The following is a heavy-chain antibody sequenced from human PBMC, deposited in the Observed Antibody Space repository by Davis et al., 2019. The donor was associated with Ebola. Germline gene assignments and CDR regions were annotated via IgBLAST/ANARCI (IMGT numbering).Heavy chain of an antibody. J-gene: IGHJ6*02. V-gene: IGHV6-1*01. CDR1: GDSVSMNSAA. CDR3: VRGWGRSGLDV. Sequence: HSQTLSLTCAISGDSVSMNSAAWIWIRQSPSRGLECLGRTYYTSKWHNDYGESVKSRISINPDASKNQLSLQLNSVTPEDAAVYYCVRGWGRSGLDVWGQGTTVTVSS. CDR2: TYYTSKWHN. D-gene: IGHD3-16*01.